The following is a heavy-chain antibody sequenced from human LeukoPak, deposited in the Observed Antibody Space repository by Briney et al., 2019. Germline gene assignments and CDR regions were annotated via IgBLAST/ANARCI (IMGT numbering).Heavy chain of an antibody. CDR2: ISTSSSYI. CDR1: GFSFSSYS. J-gene: IGHJ3*02. CDR3: ARGASVVAGNDNAFDI. V-gene: IGHV3-21*01. Sequence: GGSLRLSCAVSGFSFSSYSMNGVRQAPGKGLEWVSSISTSSSYIYYADSVKGRFTISRDNAKKSLYLQMNSLRADDTAVYYCARGASVVAGNDNAFDIWGQGTMVNVSS. D-gene: IGHD6-19*01.